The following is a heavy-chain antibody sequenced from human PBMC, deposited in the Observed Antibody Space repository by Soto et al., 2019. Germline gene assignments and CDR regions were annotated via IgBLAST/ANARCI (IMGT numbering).Heavy chain of an antibody. CDR2: ISYDGSNK. V-gene: IGHV3-30-3*01. CDR3: ARDPSWGVVPPDI. CDR1: GFTFSSYA. D-gene: IGHD3-3*01. Sequence: QVQLVESGGGVVQPGRSLRLSCAASGFTFSSYAMHWVRQAPGKGLEWVAVISYDGSNKYYADSVKGRFTISRDNSKNTLYLQMNSLRAEDTAVYYCARDPSWGVVPPDIWGQGTMVTVSS. J-gene: IGHJ3*02.